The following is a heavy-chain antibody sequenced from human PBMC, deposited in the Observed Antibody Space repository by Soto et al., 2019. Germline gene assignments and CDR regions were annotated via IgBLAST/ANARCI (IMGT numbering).Heavy chain of an antibody. CDR2: ISSNGGNT. Sequence: EVQLVESGGDLVQPGGSLRLSCAASGFTFSSSPMHWVRQAPGKRPEYVSSISSNGGNTYYADSVKGRFTISRDNSKNTLYLQMGSLRTGDMDVYYCVVRHSSAYYVYGGQGTQVTVSS. J-gene: IGHJ4*02. CDR3: VVRHSSAYYVY. D-gene: IGHD3-22*01. V-gene: IGHV3-64*07. CDR1: GFTFSSSP.